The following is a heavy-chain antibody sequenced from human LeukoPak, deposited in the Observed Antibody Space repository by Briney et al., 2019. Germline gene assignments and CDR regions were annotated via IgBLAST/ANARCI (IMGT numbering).Heavy chain of an antibody. V-gene: IGHV3-30*02. J-gene: IGHJ4*02. CDR1: GFTFSSYG. Sequence: GGSLRLSCAASGFTFSSYGMHWVRQAPGKGLEWVAFIRYDGSNKYYADSVKGRFTISRDNSKNTLYLQMNSLRAEDTAVYYCARVGGSYRTVGYWGQGTLVTVSS. CDR2: IRYDGSNK. CDR3: ARVGGSYRTVGY. D-gene: IGHD1-26*01.